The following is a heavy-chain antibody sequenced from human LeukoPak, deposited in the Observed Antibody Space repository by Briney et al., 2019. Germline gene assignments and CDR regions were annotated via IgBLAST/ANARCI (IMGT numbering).Heavy chain of an antibody. J-gene: IGHJ6*04. CDR2: INHSGST. CDR1: DDSITMYY. CDR3: ASRQSSGSRNHVDV. V-gene: IGHV4-34*01. Sequence: SETLSLTCSVSDDSITMYYWSWIRQPPGKGLEWIGEINHSGSTNYNPSLKSRVTISVDTSKNQFSLKLSSVTAADTAVYYCASRQSSGSRNHVDVWGKGTTVTISS. D-gene: IGHD1-26*01.